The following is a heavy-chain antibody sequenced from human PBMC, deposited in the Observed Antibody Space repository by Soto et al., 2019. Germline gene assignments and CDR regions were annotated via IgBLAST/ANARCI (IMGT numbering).Heavy chain of an antibody. CDR1: GGSFSSSG. V-gene: IGHV1-69*01. D-gene: IGHD2-21*02. CDR3: ARSPILVSVTLHENYCDS. J-gene: IGHJ4*02. CDR2: IIPIFDTT. Sequence: SVTASCKAPGGSFSSSGISWGRPAPGQVLEWMGGIIPIFDTTNYAQKLQGRITIIADESTNTVYMELSNLRSVDTGVYYCARSPILVSVTLHENYCDSWGQGTLVTVSS.